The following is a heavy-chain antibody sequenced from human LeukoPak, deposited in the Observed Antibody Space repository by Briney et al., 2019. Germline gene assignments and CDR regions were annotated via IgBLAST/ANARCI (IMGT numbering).Heavy chain of an antibody. Sequence: PGRSLRLSCAASGFTFSSYGMHWVRQAPGKGLEWVGRIKSRTDGGTTDYAAPVKGKFTISRDDSKNTLYLQMNSLNTEDTAVYYCTTPYYYGSGTITPIYYFDYWGQGTLVTVSS. CDR1: GFTFSSYG. J-gene: IGHJ4*02. CDR2: IKSRTDGGTT. CDR3: TTPYYYGSGTITPIYYFDY. V-gene: IGHV3-15*01. D-gene: IGHD3-10*01.